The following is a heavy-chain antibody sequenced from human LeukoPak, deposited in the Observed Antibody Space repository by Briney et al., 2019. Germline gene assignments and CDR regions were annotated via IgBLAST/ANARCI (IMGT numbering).Heavy chain of an antibody. V-gene: IGHV4-31*03. CDR1: GGSISSCGYY. CDR2: IYYSGST. J-gene: IGHJ4*02. D-gene: IGHD3-22*01. Sequence: SQTLSLTCTVPGGSISSCGYYWSWIRQHPGKGLEWIGYIYYSGSTYYNPSLKSRVTISVDTSKNQFSLKLSSVTAADTAVYYCARVTPPNYYDSSGYLDYWGQGTLVTVSS. CDR3: ARVTPPNYYDSSGYLDY.